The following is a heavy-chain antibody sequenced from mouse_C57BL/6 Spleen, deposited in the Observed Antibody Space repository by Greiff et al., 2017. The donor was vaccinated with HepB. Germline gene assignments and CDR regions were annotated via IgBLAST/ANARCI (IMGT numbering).Heavy chain of an antibody. CDR2: IDPANGNT. CDR1: GFNIKNTY. Sequence: EVMLVESVAELVRPGASVKLSCTASGFNIKNTYMHWVKQRPEQGLEWIGRIDPANGNTKYAPKFQGKATITADTSSNTAYLQLSSLTSEDTAIYYCASSNYYGSSYGYFDVWGTGTTVTVSS. V-gene: IGHV14-3*01. J-gene: IGHJ1*03. CDR3: ASSNYYGSSYGYFDV. D-gene: IGHD1-1*01.